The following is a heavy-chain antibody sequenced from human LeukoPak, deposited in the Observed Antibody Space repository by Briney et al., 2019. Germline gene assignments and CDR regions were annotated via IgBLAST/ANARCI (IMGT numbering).Heavy chain of an antibody. CDR2: ISASGRNT. V-gene: IGHV3-53*01. CDR1: GFTVSSNY. CDR3: VRRGSNYPYYMDV. Sequence: GGSLRLSCAASGFTVSSNYMSWVRQAPGKGLEWVSVISASGRNTYYSESAKGQFTISRDNSKNTLYLQISSLRAEDTAVYYCVRRGSNYPYYMDVWGKGTTVTVSS. J-gene: IGHJ6*03.